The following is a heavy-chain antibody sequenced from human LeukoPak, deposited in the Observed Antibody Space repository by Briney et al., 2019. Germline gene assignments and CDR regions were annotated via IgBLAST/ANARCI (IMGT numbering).Heavy chain of an antibody. CDR1: GFTFTSSA. V-gene: IGHV1-58*02. J-gene: IGHJ5*01. CDR2: IVVGSGNT. D-gene: IGHD3-22*01. Sequence: TSVKVSCKASGFTFTSSAMQWVRQARGQRLEWIGWIVVGSGNTNYAQKFQERVTITRDMSTSTAYMELSSLRSEDTAVYYCAAIPGYYYDSSGYSWFDYRGQGTLVTVSS. CDR3: AAIPGYYYDSSGYSWFDY.